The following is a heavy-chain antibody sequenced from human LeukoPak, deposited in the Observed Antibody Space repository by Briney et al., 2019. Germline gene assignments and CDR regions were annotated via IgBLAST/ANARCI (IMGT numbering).Heavy chain of an antibody. J-gene: IGHJ5*02. CDR1: GGTFSSYA. D-gene: IGHD6-19*01. CDR3: ARDKEDSSGWEGWFDP. Sequence: ASVKVSCKASGGTFSSYAISWVRQAPGQGLEWMGWINPDSGGTNYAQKFQGRVTMTSDTSISTAYMELSRLRSDDTAFYYCARDKEDSSGWEGWFDPWGQGTLVTVSS. CDR2: INPDSGGT. V-gene: IGHV1-2*02.